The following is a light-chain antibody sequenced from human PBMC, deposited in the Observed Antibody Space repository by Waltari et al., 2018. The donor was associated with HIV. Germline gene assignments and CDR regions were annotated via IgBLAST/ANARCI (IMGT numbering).Light chain of an antibody. CDR3: ATWDDSLNGHVV. Sequence: QSVLTQPPSASGTPGQRVTISCSGSSSNIGDNTVNWYQHLPGTAPKLLIYTNTQPPSGVPDRFSGSKSGTSASLAISGLQSEDEADYYWATWDDSLNGHVVFGGGTKLTVL. V-gene: IGLV1-44*01. CDR1: SSNIGDNT. CDR2: TNT. J-gene: IGLJ2*01.